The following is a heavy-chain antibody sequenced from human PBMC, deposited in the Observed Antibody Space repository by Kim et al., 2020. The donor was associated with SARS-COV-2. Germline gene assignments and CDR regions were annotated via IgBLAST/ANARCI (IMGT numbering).Heavy chain of an antibody. CDR1: VYTFTSYA. J-gene: IGHJ4*02. V-gene: IGHV7-4-1*02. Sequence: AAVNVSCMASVYTFTSYAMNWVRQAPVQGLEGMGWINTNSGNPTYAQGFTGRFVFSLDTSVSTAYLHISILEAEGTPGYYCTCMDEVGSTCCATFDYSGQ. D-gene: IGHD2-2*01. CDR3: TCMDEVGSTCCATFDY. CDR2: INTNSGNP.